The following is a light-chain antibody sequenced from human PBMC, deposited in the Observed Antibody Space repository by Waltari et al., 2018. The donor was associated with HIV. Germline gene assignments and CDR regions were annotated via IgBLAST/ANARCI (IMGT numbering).Light chain of an antibody. CDR3: QSYDSSLSGSGVV. CDR2: GNN. J-gene: IGLJ2*01. CDR1: SPTIGAGYD. Sequence: QFVLTQPPSVSGAPGQRVTLSCTGQSPTIGAGYDVTWSPPMPGRAPKLPIYGNNNRHSGVPARFSGSKSGTSASLAITGLQAEDEADYYCQSYDSSLSGSGVVFGGGTKLTVL. V-gene: IGLV1-40*01.